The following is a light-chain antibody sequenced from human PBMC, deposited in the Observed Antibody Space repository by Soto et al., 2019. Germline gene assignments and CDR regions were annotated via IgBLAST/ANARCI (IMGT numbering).Light chain of an antibody. CDR3: AAWDDSSWV. CDR2: RNN. V-gene: IGLV1-47*01. CDR1: SSNIGSNY. J-gene: IGLJ3*02. Sequence: QSVLTQPPSASGTPGQRVTISCSGSSSNIGSNYVYWYQQLPGTAPKLLIYRNNQRPSGVPDRFSGSKSGTSASLAISGLRSADEADYYCAAWDDSSWVFGGGTKPPS.